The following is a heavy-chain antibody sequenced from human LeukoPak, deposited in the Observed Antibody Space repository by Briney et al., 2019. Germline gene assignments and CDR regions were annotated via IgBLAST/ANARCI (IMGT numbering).Heavy chain of an antibody. V-gene: IGHV3-53*01. CDR3: AKSRSGSAKWGTQIFDN. D-gene: IGHD1-14*01. J-gene: IGHJ4*02. CDR2: FYSGGGT. Sequence: GGSLRLSCVASGFTVSSNYMSWVRQAPGKGLEWVSVFYSGGGTYYADYVKGRFTISRDNSKNSLFVQMNSLRAEDTAVYFCAKSRSGSAKWGTQIFDNWGQGTLVTVSS. CDR1: GFTVSSNY.